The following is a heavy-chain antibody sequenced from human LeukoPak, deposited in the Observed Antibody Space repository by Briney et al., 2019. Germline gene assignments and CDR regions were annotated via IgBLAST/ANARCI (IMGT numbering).Heavy chain of an antibody. J-gene: IGHJ5*02. CDR1: GGSFSGYY. CDR2: INHSGST. D-gene: IGHD3-10*01. Sequence: SETLSLTCAVYGGSFSGYYWSWIRQPPGKGLEWIGEINHSGSTNYNPSLKSRVTISVDTSKNQFSLKLSSVTAADTAVYYCARDLSYPYYYGSGTTWDWFDPWGQGTLVTVSS. CDR3: ARDLSYPYYYGSGTTWDWFDP. V-gene: IGHV4-34*01.